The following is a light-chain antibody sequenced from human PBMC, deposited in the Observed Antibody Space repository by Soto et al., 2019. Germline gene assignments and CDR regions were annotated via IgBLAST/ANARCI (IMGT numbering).Light chain of an antibody. V-gene: IGLV2-14*01. CDR2: DVS. Sequence: QSVLAQPASVSGSPGQSITISCTGTSSDVGGYNYVSWYQQHPGKAPKLMIYDVSNRPSGVSNRFSGSKSGNTASLTISGLQAEDESDYYCRSYTSTSTLVFGSGPKATVL. CDR3: RSYTSTSTLV. J-gene: IGLJ1*01. CDR1: SSDVGGYNY.